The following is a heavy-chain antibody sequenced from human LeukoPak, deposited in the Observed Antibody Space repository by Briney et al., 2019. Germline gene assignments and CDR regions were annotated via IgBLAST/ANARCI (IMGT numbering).Heavy chain of an antibody. J-gene: IGHJ6*03. Sequence: ASVKVSCKVSGYTLTELSMHWVRQAPGKGLEWMGGFDPEDGETIYAQKFQGRVTMTEDTSTDTAYMELGSLRSDDTAVYYCARGYSSGWYAGGYYYYMDVWGKGTTVTVSS. CDR1: GYTLTELS. D-gene: IGHD6-19*01. CDR3: ARGYSSGWYAGGYYYYMDV. V-gene: IGHV1-24*01. CDR2: FDPEDGET.